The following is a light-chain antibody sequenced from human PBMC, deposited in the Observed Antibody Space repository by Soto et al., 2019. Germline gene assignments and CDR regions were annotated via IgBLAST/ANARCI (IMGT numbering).Light chain of an antibody. CDR3: QQRSDWQVT. CDR2: DAT. J-gene: IGKJ3*01. Sequence: EIVLTQSPATLSLSPGARATLSCRATQSVRTSLAWYQQKPDHAPRLHIYDATNRATGIPASFSGSGSGPDFNLTISRLDAGVFAVYYCQQRSDWQVTFGPGTTVDNK. CDR1: QSVRTS. V-gene: IGKV3-11*01.